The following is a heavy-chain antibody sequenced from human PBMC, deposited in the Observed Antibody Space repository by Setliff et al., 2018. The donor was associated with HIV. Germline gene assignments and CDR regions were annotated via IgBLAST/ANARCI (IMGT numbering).Heavy chain of an antibody. D-gene: IGHD4-17*01. CDR3: VRGHGFFDGDYILDY. V-gene: IGHV1-8*02. Sequence: GASVKVSCKASGYTFPNYDIDWVRQAAGQGLEWMGWMNPNTDNLGCAENFQGRITMTRNTSMRTAYMELSNLTSEDTAVYYCVRGHGFFDGDYILDYWGQGSQVTVSS. CDR2: MNPNTDNL. CDR1: GYTFPNYD. J-gene: IGHJ4*02.